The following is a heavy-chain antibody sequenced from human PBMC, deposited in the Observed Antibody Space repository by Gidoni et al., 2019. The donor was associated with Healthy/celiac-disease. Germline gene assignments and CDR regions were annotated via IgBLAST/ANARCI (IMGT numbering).Heavy chain of an antibody. CDR2: ISGSGGST. Sequence: EVQLLESGGGLVQPGGSLRLSCAASGFTFSRYAMSWVRQASGKGLEWVSAISGSGGSTYYADSVKGRFTISRDNSKNTLYLQMNSLRAEDTAVYYCAKSIAARPGWFDPWGQGTLVTVSS. J-gene: IGHJ5*02. V-gene: IGHV3-23*01. CDR3: AKSIAARPGWFDP. D-gene: IGHD6-6*01. CDR1: GFTFSRYA.